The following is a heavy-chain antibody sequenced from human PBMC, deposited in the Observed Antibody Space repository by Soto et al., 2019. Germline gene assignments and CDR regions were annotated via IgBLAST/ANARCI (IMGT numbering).Heavy chain of an antibody. CDR3: ARHPYSSPPAVNCGMDV. D-gene: IGHD6-13*01. CDR1: GYSFTSYW. Sequence: GESLKISCKGSGYSFTSYWIGWVRQMPGKGLEWMGIIYPGDSDTRYSPSFQGQVTISADKSISTAYLQWSSLKASDTAMYYCARHPYSSPPAVNCGMDVWGKGTRVTVS. J-gene: IGHJ6*04. CDR2: IYPGDSDT. V-gene: IGHV5-51*01.